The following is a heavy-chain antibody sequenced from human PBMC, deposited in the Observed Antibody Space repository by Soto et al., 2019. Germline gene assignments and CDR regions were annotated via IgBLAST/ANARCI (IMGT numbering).Heavy chain of an antibody. Sequence: ASVKVSCKASGYTFTSYDINWVRQATGQGHEWMGWMNPNSGNTGYAQKFQGRVTMTRNTSISTAYMELSSLRSEDTAVYYCASSPLPSTLTYYYYYMDVWGKGTTVTVSS. CDR3: ASSPLPSTLTYYYYYMDV. CDR2: MNPNSGNT. V-gene: IGHV1-8*01. J-gene: IGHJ6*03. CDR1: GYTFTSYD.